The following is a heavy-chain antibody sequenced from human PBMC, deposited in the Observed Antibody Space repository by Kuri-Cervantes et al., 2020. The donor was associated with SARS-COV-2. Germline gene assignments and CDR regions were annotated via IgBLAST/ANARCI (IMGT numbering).Heavy chain of an antibody. CDR3: ARDSGLAAAGLFDY. D-gene: IGHD6-13*01. CDR2: ISSSSSYI. CDR1: GFTFSSYS. V-gene: IGHV3-21*01. Sequence: GGSLRLSCAASGFTFSSYSMNWVRQAPGKGLEWVSSISSSSSYIYYADSVKGRFTISRDNAKNSLYLQMNSLRAEDTAVYYCARDSGLAAAGLFDYWGQGTLVTVSS. J-gene: IGHJ4*02.